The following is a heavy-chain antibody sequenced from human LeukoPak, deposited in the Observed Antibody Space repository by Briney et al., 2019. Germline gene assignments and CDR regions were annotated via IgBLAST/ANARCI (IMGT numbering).Heavy chain of an antibody. CDR3: AKDVTMIVVATRPYYYGMDV. CDR2: ISGGGGST. CDR1: GFTFTSYS. J-gene: IGHJ6*02. Sequence: GGSLRLSCAASGFTFTSYSMNWVRQAPGKGLEWVSTISGGGGSTYYADSVKGRFTISRDNSKNTLYLQVNSLRAEDTAVYYCAKDVTMIVVATRPYYYGMDVWGQGTTVTVSS. V-gene: IGHV3-23*01. D-gene: IGHD3-22*01.